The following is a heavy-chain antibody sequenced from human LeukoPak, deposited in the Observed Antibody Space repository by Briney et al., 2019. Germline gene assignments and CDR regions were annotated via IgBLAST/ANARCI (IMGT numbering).Heavy chain of an antibody. CDR1: AFIFSGHW. CDR3: ARDTIPGAFDI. Sequence: GGSLRLSCEGSAFIFSGHWMNWVRQTPGKGLEWVASIKEDGSERQYVDSVKGRFSISRDNTKGSLFLQLNSLRAEDTAVYYCARDTIPGAFDIWGQGTMVTVSS. V-gene: IGHV3-7*03. CDR2: IKEDGSER. D-gene: IGHD3-9*01. J-gene: IGHJ3*02.